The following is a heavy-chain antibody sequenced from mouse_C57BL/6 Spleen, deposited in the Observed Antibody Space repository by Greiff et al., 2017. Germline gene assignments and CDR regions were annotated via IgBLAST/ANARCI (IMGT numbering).Heavy chain of an antibody. Sequence: QVQLQQPGAELVRPGTSVKLSCKASGYTFTSYWMHWVKQRPGQGLDWIGVIDPSDSSTTYNQKFKGKATLTVDTSSSTAYMQLSSLTSEDSAVYYCARGRPDSYYFDYWGQGTTLTVSS. V-gene: IGHV1-59*01. CDR2: IDPSDSST. J-gene: IGHJ2*01. CDR1: GYTFTSYW. CDR3: ARGRPDSYYFDY.